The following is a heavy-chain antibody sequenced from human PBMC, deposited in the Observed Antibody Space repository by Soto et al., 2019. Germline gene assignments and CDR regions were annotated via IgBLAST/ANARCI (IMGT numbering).Heavy chain of an antibody. CDR3: AKDPVTGIDEGIDWFDP. V-gene: IGHV3-23*01. D-gene: IGHD1-20*01. J-gene: IGHJ5*02. CDR1: GFTFSSYA. Sequence: HPGGSLRLSCAASGFTFSSYAMSWVRQAPGKGLEWVSAISGSGGSTYYADSVKGRFTISRDNSKNTLYLQMNSLRAEDTAVYYCAKDPVTGIDEGIDWFDPWGQGTLVTVSS. CDR2: ISGSGGST.